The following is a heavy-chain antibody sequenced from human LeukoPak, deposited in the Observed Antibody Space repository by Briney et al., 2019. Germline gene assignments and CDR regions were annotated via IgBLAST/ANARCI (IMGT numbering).Heavy chain of an antibody. D-gene: IGHD3-3*01. CDR3: ATGRPLRFLEWTKDNWFDP. CDR2: FDPEDGET. J-gene: IGHJ5*02. Sequence: ASVKVSCKVSGYTLTELSMHWVRQATGKGLEWMGGFDPEDGETIYAQKFQGRVTMTEDTSTDTAYMELSSLRSEDTAVYYCATGRPLRFLEWTKDNWFDPWGQGTLVTVSS. CDR1: GYTLTELS. V-gene: IGHV1-24*01.